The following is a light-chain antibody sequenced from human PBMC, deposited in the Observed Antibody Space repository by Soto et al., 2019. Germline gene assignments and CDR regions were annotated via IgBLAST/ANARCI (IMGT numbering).Light chain of an antibody. CDR2: AAS. V-gene: IGKV1-27*01. Sequence: DIQMTQSPSSLSASVGDRVTLTCRASQGISNYLAWYQQKPGKVPKLLIYAASTLQSGVPSRFSGGGSGTEFTLTSSSLQPEDVATYYCQKYNSAPQTFGQGTNVEIK. J-gene: IGKJ1*01. CDR1: QGISNY. CDR3: QKYNSAPQT.